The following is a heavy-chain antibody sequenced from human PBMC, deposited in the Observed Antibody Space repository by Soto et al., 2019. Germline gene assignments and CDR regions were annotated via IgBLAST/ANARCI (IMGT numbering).Heavy chain of an antibody. CDR1: GFTFSDDY. V-gene: IGHV3-11*05. Sequence: QVQLVESGGGLVKPGGSLRLSCAASGFTFSDDYMSWIRQAPGNGLEWVSYINSSSSYTNYADSVKGRFTISRDNAKNSLYLQMNSLRAEDTAVYYCARIIAAAGGRRYFDLWGRGTLVTVSS. D-gene: IGHD6-13*01. CDR2: INSSSSYT. J-gene: IGHJ2*01. CDR3: ARIIAAAGGRRYFDL.